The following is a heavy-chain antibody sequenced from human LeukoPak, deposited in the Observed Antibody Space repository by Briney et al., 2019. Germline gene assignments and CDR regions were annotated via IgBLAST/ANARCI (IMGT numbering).Heavy chain of an antibody. V-gene: IGHV3-30*04. CDR1: GFTFSSYA. Sequence: PGGSLRLSCAASGFTFSSYAMHWVRQAPGKGLEWVAVISYGGSNKYYADSVKGRFTISRDNSKNTLYLQMNSLRAEDTAVYYCARGSHIVGAKEGFVYWGQGTLVTVSS. D-gene: IGHD1-26*01. CDR3: ARGSHIVGAKEGFVY. J-gene: IGHJ4*02. CDR2: ISYGGSNK.